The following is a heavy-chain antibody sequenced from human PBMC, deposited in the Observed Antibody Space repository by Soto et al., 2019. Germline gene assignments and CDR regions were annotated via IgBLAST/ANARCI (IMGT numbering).Heavy chain of an antibody. J-gene: IGHJ5*02. CDR3: ARRAYSSSPTGKNWFDP. V-gene: IGHV4-59*01. CDR1: GGSISSDY. CDR2: IYYSGST. D-gene: IGHD6-13*01. Sequence: PSETLSLTFTVSGGSISSDYWSWIRQPPGKGLEWIGYIYYSGSTNYNPSLKSRVTISVDTSKNQFSLKLSSVTAADTAVYYCARRAYSSSPTGKNWFDPWGQGTLVTVSS.